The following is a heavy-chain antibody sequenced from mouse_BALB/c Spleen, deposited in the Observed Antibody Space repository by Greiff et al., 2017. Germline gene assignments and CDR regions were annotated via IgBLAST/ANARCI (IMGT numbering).Heavy chain of an antibody. J-gene: IGHJ3*01. V-gene: IGHV5-9-4*01. D-gene: IGHD2-4*01. CDR1: GFTFSSYA. Sequence: EVMLVESGGGLVQPGGSRKLSCAASGFTFSSYAMSWVRQSPEKRLEWVAEISSGGSYTYYPDTVTGRFTISRDNPKNTLFLQMTSLRSEDTAMYYCARENYDYDGGPWFAYWGQGTLVTVSA. CDR3: ARENYDYDGGPWFAY. CDR2: ISSGGSYT.